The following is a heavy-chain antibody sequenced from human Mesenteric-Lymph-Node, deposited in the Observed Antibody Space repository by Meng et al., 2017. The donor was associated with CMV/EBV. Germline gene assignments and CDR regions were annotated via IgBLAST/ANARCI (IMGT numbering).Heavy chain of an antibody. CDR2: IYYSGST. CDR3: ARDSGSYYDTSGYFDYGPGGGFDI. CDR1: GDSISSSSHY. D-gene: IGHD3-22*01. J-gene: IGHJ3*02. Sequence: SETLSLTCTVSGDSISSSSHYWGWIRQAPGKGLEWIGNIYYSGSTYYNPSLKSRVTISVDTSKNQFSLKLSSVTAADTAVYYCARDSGSYYDTSGYFDYGPGGGFDIWGQGTMVTVSS. V-gene: IGHV4-39*07.